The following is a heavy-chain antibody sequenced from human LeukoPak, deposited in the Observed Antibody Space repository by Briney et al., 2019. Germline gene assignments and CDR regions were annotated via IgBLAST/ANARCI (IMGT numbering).Heavy chain of an antibody. CDR1: GGSFSGYY. CDR3: ARHCSSTSCWAYYYGMDV. D-gene: IGHD2-2*01. CDR2: INHSGST. V-gene: IGHV4-34*01. Sequence: PSETLSLTCAVYGGSFSGYYWSWIRQPPGKGLEWIGEINHSGSTNYNPSLKSRVTISVDTSKNQFSLKLSSVTAADTAVYYCARHCSSTSCWAYYYGMDVWGQGTTVTVSS. J-gene: IGHJ6*02.